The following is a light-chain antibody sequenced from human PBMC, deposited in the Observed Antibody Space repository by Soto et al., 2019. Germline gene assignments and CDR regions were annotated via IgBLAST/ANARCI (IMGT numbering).Light chain of an antibody. V-gene: IGLV2-14*01. CDR3: TSYTVSRSLVV. CDR1: SSDIGSYNY. J-gene: IGLJ2*01. Sequence: QSALTQPASVSASPGQSITISCTGTSSDIGSYNYVSWYRHHPGKAPQLMIYEVSHRPSGISHRFSGSKSGNTASLTISGLQADDDGYYYCTSYTVSRSLVVFGGGTKVTVL. CDR2: EVS.